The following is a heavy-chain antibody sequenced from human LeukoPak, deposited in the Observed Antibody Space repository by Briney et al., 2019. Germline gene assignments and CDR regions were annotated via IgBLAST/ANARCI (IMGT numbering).Heavy chain of an antibody. Sequence: GGSLRLSCAASGFTFSSYGMHWVRQAPGKGLEWVAVISDDGSNTYYADSVKGRFTISRDNSKNMLYLQMNSLRAEDTAVYYCAKPYYYGSRSYMDYWGQGTLVTAST. V-gene: IGHV3-30*18. CDR1: GFTFSSYG. D-gene: IGHD3-10*01. CDR3: AKPYYYGSRSYMDY. J-gene: IGHJ4*02. CDR2: ISDDGSNT.